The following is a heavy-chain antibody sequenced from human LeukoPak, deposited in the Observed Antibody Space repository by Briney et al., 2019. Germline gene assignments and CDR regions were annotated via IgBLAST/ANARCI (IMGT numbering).Heavy chain of an antibody. Sequence: PGGSLRLSCTASGFTFSDYYMTWIRQAPGKGLEWVSSISSSSSYIYYADSVKGRFTISRDNAKNSLYLQMNSLRAEDTAVYYCASIAAAGTRFLDYWGQGTLVTVSS. CDR1: GFTFSDYY. J-gene: IGHJ4*02. V-gene: IGHV3-11*06. CDR3: ASIAAAGTRFLDY. CDR2: ISSSSSYI. D-gene: IGHD6-13*01.